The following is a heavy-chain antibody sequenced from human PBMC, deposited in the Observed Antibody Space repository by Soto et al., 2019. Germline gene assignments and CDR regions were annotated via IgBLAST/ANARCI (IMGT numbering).Heavy chain of an antibody. Sequence: QVQLVQSGAEVKKPGSSVKVSCKASGGPFSSYAISWVRQAPGQGLEWLGGIIPIFGTANTAQKFQGRVTITADESTSTAYMELSSLRSEDTGVYYCAREGQMATIGGSWFDPWGQGTLVTVSS. CDR1: GGPFSSYA. CDR3: AREGQMATIGGSWFDP. CDR2: IIPIFGTA. V-gene: IGHV1-69*01. J-gene: IGHJ5*02. D-gene: IGHD5-12*01.